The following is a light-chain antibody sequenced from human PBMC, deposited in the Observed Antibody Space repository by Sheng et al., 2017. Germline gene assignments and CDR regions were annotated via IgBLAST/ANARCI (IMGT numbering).Light chain of an antibody. CDR3: QQYNSYPPT. CDR1: QSVSSW. J-gene: IGKJ4*01. CDR2: KAS. V-gene: IGKV1-5*03. Sequence: DIQMTQSPSTLSASVGDRVTITCRASQSVSSWLAWYQQKPGKAPKVLIYKASSLESGVPSRFSGSGSGTEFTLTISSLQPDDFATYYCQQYNSYPPTFGGGTKVEIK.